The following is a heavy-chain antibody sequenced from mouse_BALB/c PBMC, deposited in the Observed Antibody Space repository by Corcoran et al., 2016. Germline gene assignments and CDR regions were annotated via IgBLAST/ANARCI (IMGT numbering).Heavy chain of an antibody. CDR3: ARNPTVVAPPWFAY. D-gene: IGHD1-1*01. J-gene: IGHJ3*01. CDR1: GYTFRSYW. Sequence: QVQLQQSGAELMKTGAAVKISCKATGYTFRSYWVEGVKQRPGHGLEWIGEILPGSGSTNYNEKFKGKATFTADTSSITAYMQLSSLTSEDSAVYYCARNPTVVAPPWFAYWGQGTLVTVSA. V-gene: IGHV1-9*01. CDR2: ILPGSGST.